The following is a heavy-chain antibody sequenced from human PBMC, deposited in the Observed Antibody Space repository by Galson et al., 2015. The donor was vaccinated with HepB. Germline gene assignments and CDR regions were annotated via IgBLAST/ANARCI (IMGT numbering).Heavy chain of an antibody. D-gene: IGHD5-18*01. CDR2: ICLGDSDT. J-gene: IGHJ4*02. CDR1: GYNFTNFW. Sequence: QSGAEVKKTGESLKISCKVSGYNFTNFWIGWVRQMPGEGLDWMGIICLGDSDTTYSPSFQGQVTISADKSISTAYLQRSSLKASDTAVYYCARQWLGAMGDWGRGTLVTVSS. V-gene: IGHV5-51*01. CDR3: ARQWLGAMGD.